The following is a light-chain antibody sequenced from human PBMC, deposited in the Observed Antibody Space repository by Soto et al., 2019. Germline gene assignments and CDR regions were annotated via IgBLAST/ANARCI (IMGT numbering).Light chain of an antibody. Sequence: EIVMTQSPATLSVYTEERATLSCRASQSVSSNLAWYQQKPGQAPRLLIYGASTRATGIPARFSGSGSGTEFTLTISSLQSEDFAVYYCQQYNNWPPWTFGQGTKVDIK. CDR3: QQYNNWPPWT. CDR2: GAS. J-gene: IGKJ1*01. CDR1: QSVSSN. V-gene: IGKV3-15*01.